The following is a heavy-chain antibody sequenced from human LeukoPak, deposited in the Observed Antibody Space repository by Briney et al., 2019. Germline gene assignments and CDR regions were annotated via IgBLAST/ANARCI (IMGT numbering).Heavy chain of an antibody. CDR2: SYYSGST. Sequence: SETLSLTCTVSGGSISSYYWCWVRQRPGKGLEWIGYSYYSGSTNYNPSPKSRVTISVDTTKNQFSLKLSSVTAADTAVYYCVRAGLRGVRGGYKDPSPYYYYGMDVWGQGTTVTVSS. J-gene: IGHJ6*02. D-gene: IGHD3-10*01. CDR3: VRAGLRGVRGGYKDPSPYYYYGMDV. V-gene: IGHV4-59*08. CDR1: GGSISSYY.